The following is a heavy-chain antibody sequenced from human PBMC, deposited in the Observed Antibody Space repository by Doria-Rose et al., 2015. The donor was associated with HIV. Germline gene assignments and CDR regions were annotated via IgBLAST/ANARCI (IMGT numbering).Heavy chain of an antibody. CDR2: ILYTGST. D-gene: IGHD1-26*01. Sequence: QVQLQESGPGLVTPSETLSLTCSVSGGSISHYYWRRIRQPPGKGLEYIRDILYTGSTHYSPSLKSRVSISLDTSKNKFSLRLSSVTAADTAVYYCARVLSGTYDYWGQGTLVTVSS. CDR3: ARVLSGTYDY. J-gene: IGHJ4*02. CDR1: GGSISHYY. V-gene: IGHV4-59*01.